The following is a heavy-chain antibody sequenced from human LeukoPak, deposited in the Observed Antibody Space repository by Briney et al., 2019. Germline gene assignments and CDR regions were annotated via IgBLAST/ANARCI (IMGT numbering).Heavy chain of an antibody. J-gene: IGHJ3*02. V-gene: IGHV1-69*04. CDR3: ARAPDCSGGSCYSYAFDI. D-gene: IGHD2-15*01. CDR1: GGTFSSYA. Sequence: SVKVSCTASGGTFSSYAISWVRQAPGQGLEWMGRIIPILGIANYAQKIQGRVTITADQSTSTAYMELSSLRSEDPAVYYCARAPDCSGGSCYSYAFDIWGQGTMVTVSS. CDR2: IIPILGIA.